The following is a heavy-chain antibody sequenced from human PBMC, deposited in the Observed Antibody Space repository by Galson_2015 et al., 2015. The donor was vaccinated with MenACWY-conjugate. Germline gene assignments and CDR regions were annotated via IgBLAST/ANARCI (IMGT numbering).Heavy chain of an antibody. J-gene: IGHJ4*02. D-gene: IGHD3-3*01. V-gene: IGHV5-51*01. CDR1: EYSFTRFW. Sequence: QSGAEVKKPGESLKISCKGSEYSFTRFWIGWVRQMPGKGLEWMGIIYPPDSDTKYSPSFQGQVTMSADKSITTTYLQWSSLKASDTAMYYCAIAIYDLWSGYSFDYWGQGTQVTVSS. CDR3: AIAIYDLWSGYSFDY. CDR2: IYPPDSDT.